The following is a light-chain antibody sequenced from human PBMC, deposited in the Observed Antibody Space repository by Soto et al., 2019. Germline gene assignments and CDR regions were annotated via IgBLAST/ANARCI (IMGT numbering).Light chain of an antibody. CDR2: KAS. J-gene: IGKJ1*01. Sequence: DIHITPSPPTLSASVGARVTLTCRASQTISSWLAWYQQKPGKAPKLLIYKASTLKSGVPSRFSGSGSGTEFTLTISSLQSEDFALYYCQHTLKWPPTFGQGTKV. CDR3: QHTLKWPPT. V-gene: IGKV1-5*03. CDR1: QTISSW.